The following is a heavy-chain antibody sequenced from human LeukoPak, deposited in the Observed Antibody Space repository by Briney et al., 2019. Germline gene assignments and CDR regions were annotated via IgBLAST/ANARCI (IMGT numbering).Heavy chain of an antibody. D-gene: IGHD2-15*01. Sequence: GASVKVSCKASGHTFTSYYMHWVRQAPGQGLEWMGIINPSGGSTSYAQKFQGRVTMTRDTSTSTVYMELSSLRSEDTAVYYCASGYCSGGSCYSAGYFQHWGQGTLVTVSS. CDR2: INPSGGST. V-gene: IGHV1-46*01. J-gene: IGHJ1*01. CDR1: GHTFTSYY. CDR3: ASGYCSGGSCYSAGYFQH.